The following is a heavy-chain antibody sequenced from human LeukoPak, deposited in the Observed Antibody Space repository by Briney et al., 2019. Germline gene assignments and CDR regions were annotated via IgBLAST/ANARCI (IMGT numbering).Heavy chain of an antibody. CDR3: AKDGNLYGFWSGYSSGNWFDP. V-gene: IGHV3-9*01. CDR1: GFTFDDYA. Sequence: PGGSLRLSCAASGFTFDDYAMHWVRQAPGKGLEWVSGISWNSGSIGYADSVKGRFTISRDNAKNSLYLQMNSLRAEDTALYYCAKDGNLYGFWSGYSSGNWFDPWGQGTLVTVSS. D-gene: IGHD3-3*01. CDR2: ISWNSGSI. J-gene: IGHJ5*02.